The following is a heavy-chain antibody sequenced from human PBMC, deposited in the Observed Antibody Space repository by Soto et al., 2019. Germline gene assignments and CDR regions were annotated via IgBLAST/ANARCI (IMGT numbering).Heavy chain of an antibody. CDR1: GGSISSGGYY. CDR3: ARGGRRSPGMDV. Sequence: QVQLQESGPGLVKPSQTLSLTCTVSGGSISSGGYYWSWIRQHPGKGLEWIGYIYYSGSTYYNPSLKSRVTQSVDTSNNQSSLKLSSVTAADTAVYYCARGGRRSPGMDVWGQGTTVTVSS. V-gene: IGHV4-31*03. CDR2: IYYSGST. J-gene: IGHJ6*02.